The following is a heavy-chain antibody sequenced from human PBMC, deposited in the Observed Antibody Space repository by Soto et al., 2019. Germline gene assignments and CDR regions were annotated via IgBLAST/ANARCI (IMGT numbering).Heavy chain of an antibody. Sequence: PSETLSLTCAVYGGSFSGYYWSWIRQPPGKGLEWIGEINHSGSTNYNPSLKSRVTISVDTSKNQFPLKLSSVTAADTAVYYCARESEYYGSGIQVAFDIWGQGTMVTVSS. V-gene: IGHV4-34*01. D-gene: IGHD3-10*01. J-gene: IGHJ3*02. CDR1: GGSFSGYY. CDR3: ARESEYYGSGIQVAFDI. CDR2: INHSGST.